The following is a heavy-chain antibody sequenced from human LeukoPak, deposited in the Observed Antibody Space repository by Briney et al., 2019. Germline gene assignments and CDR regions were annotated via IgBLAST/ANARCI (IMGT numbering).Heavy chain of an antibody. CDR3: AKGGTSWTGDGLDS. D-gene: IGHD5-24*01. Sequence: GRSLRLSCAASGFTFSTFSMHWVRQAPGKGLEWVAVIWYDGSHKYYGDAVKGRFTISRDNANNTVSLQMTSLRVEDTAVYYCAKGGTSWTGDGLDSWGLGARVTVSS. V-gene: IGHV3-33*06. CDR1: GFTFSTFS. CDR2: IWYDGSHK. J-gene: IGHJ5*01.